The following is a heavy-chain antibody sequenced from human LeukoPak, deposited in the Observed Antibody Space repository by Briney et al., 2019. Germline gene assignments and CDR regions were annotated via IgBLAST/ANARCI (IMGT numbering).Heavy chain of an antibody. Sequence: PGGSLRLSCAASGFTFSNSAMRWVRQAPGKGLEWVSGISGSGDSTYYADSVKGRFTISRDNSQNTPYLQMKNLRAEDTAIYYCAKDYYYYAMDVWGQGTTVTVSS. V-gene: IGHV3-23*01. CDR2: ISGSGDST. J-gene: IGHJ6*02. CDR1: GFTFSNSA. CDR3: AKDYYYYAMDV.